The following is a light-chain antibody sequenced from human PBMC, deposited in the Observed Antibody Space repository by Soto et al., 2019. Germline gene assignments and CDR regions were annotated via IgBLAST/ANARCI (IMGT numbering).Light chain of an antibody. CDR1: HSVTSSY. CDR2: GAS. Sequence: EIVFTQSPGTLSLSPGERATLSCRASHSVTSSYLAWYQQKPGLAPRLLIYGASSRATGIPDRFSGSGSGTEFTLTISRXEPEDFAVYYCQQYGSSPCTFGQGTKVDIK. J-gene: IGKJ1*01. V-gene: IGKV3-20*01. CDR3: QQYGSSPCT.